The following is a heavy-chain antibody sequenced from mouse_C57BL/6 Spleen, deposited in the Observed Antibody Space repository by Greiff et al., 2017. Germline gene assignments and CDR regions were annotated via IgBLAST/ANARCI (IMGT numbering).Heavy chain of an antibody. Sequence: QVQLQQSGAELVRPGTSVKVSCKASGYAFTNYLIEWVKQRPGQGLEWIGVINPGSGGTNYNEKFKGKATLTADKSSSTAYMQLSSLTSEDSAVYFCARENYYGRGLFFDYWGQGTTLTVSS. CDR2: INPGSGGT. D-gene: IGHD1-1*01. CDR1: GYAFTNYL. J-gene: IGHJ2*01. V-gene: IGHV1-54*01. CDR3: ARENYYGRGLFFDY.